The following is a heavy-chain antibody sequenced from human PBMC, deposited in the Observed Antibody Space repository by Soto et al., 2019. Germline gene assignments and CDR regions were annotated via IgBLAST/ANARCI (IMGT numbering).Heavy chain of an antibody. J-gene: IGHJ6*02. CDR3: ARFRVIVSYYYYGMDV. CDR2: MNPNSGNT. D-gene: IGHD2-21*01. Sequence: AASVKVSCKASGYTFTSYDINWVRQATGQGLEWMGWMNPNSGNTGYAQKFQGRVTMTRNTSISTAYMELSSLRSEDTAVYYCARFRVIVSYYYYGMDVWGQGTTVTVSS. V-gene: IGHV1-8*01. CDR1: GYTFTSYD.